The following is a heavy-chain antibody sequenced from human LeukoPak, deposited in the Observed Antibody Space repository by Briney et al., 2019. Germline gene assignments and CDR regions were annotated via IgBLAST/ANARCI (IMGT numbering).Heavy chain of an antibody. Sequence: SETLSLTCTVSGGSISSYYWSWIRQPPGKGLEWIGYIYYSGSTDYNPSLKSRVTISVDTSKNHFSLKLSSVTAADTAAYYCARSGYSGNWDAFDFWGQGTMVTVSS. J-gene: IGHJ3*01. D-gene: IGHD4-23*01. CDR3: ARSGYSGNWDAFDF. V-gene: IGHV4-59*12. CDR1: GGSISSYY. CDR2: IYYSGST.